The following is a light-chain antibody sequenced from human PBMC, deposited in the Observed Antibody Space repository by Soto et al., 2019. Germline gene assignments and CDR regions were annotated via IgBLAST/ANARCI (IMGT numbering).Light chain of an antibody. CDR3: TSYTRSRTYV. Sequence: QSALPQPASVSGSPGQSITISCTGTSSDVGGYNYVSWYQQHPGKAPKLMIYDVSNRPSGVSNRFSGSKSGNTASLTISGLQAEDEADYYCTSYTRSRTYVFGTGTKVTVL. CDR2: DVS. CDR1: SSDVGGYNY. V-gene: IGLV2-14*01. J-gene: IGLJ1*01.